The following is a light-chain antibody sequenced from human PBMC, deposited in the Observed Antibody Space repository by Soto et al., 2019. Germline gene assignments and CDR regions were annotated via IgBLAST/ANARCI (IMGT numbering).Light chain of an antibody. J-gene: IGLJ1*01. V-gene: IGLV2-23*01. Sequence: QSALTQPASVSGSPGQSITISCTGTISGVGSYNLVSWYQQHPGKAPKLMIYEGSKRPSGVSNRFSGSKSGNTASLTISGLEADEEADYFCCSYAGSSTYVFGTGTKLTVL. CDR3: CSYAGSSTYV. CDR1: ISGVGSYNL. CDR2: EGS.